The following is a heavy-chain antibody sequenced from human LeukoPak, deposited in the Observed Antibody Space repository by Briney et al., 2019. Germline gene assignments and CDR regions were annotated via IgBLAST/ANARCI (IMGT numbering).Heavy chain of an antibody. CDR2: IKQDGSEK. D-gene: IGHD2-21*02. CDR1: GFTFSSYW. J-gene: IGHJ4*02. Sequence: AGGSLRPSCAASGFTFSSYWMSWVRQAPGKGLEWVANIKQDGSEKYYVGSVKGRFTISRDNAKHSLYLQMNSLRAEDTAVYYCARAREGGDCPFDYWGQGTLLTVSS. V-gene: IGHV3-7*01. CDR3: ARAREGGDCPFDY.